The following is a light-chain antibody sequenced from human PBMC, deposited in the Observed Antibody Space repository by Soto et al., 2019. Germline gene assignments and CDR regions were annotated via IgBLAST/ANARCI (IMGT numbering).Light chain of an antibody. CDR3: CSYAVIYTYV. CDR1: SSDVGDYNF. J-gene: IGLJ1*01. Sequence: QSVLTQPRSVSGSPGQSVTISCTGTSSDVGDYNFVSWYQQHPGKAPKLMIYDVSKRPSGAPDRFSGSKSGNTASLTISGLQAEDEADYYCCSYAVIYTYVFGTGTKVTVL. V-gene: IGLV2-11*01. CDR2: DVS.